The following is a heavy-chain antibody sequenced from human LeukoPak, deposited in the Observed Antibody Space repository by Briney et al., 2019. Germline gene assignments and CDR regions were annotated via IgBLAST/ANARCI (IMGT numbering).Heavy chain of an antibody. Sequence: PSETLSLTCAVSGASISTTNWWSWVRPPPGKGLDWIGEIFQSGRTSYNPSLKSRVTISVDKSRNQFSLKLSSVTAADTAVYYCVRVPAFYYGDHWTSSNYFDDWGQGTVVTVSS. V-gene: IGHV4-4*02. J-gene: IGHJ4*02. CDR2: IFQSGRT. D-gene: IGHD4-17*01. CDR1: GASISTTNW. CDR3: VRVPAFYYGDHWTSSNYFDD.